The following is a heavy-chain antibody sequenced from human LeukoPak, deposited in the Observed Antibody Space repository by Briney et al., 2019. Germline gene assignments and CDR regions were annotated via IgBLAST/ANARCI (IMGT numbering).Heavy chain of an antibody. J-gene: IGHJ4*02. D-gene: IGHD6-13*01. Sequence: ASVKVSCKASGYTFTGYYMHWVRQAPGQGLEWMGWINPNSGGTNYAQKFQGRVTMTRDTSISTAYMELSRLGSDDTAVYYCARDFRYSSSWYEDYWGQGTLVTVSS. CDR1: GYTFTGYY. V-gene: IGHV1-2*02. CDR3: ARDFRYSSSWYEDY. CDR2: INPNSGGT.